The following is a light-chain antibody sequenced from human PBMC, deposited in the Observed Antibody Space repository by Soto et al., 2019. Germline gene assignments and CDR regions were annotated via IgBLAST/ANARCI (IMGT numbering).Light chain of an antibody. J-gene: IGLJ1*01. V-gene: IGLV1-44*01. CDR3: AAWDTSLNGYV. Sequence: QSVLTQPPSASGTPGQRVTISCSGSSSNIGSNTVNWYQQLPGTAPKLLIYSNNQRPSGVPDRFSGSKPGTSASLHISGPQSEDEAAYSCAAWDTSLNGYVFGTGTKVTVL. CDR2: SNN. CDR1: SSNIGSNT.